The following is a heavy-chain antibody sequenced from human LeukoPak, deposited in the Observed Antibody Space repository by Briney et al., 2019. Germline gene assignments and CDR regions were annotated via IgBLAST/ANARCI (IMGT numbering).Heavy chain of an antibody. D-gene: IGHD6-13*01. CDR3: ARIPNIAAAATSFDY. V-gene: IGHV3-21*01. Sequence: GGSLRLSCAASGFTFSSYSMNWVRQAPGKGLEWVSSISSSSSYIYYADSVKGRFTISRDNAKNSLYPQMNSLRAEDTAVYYCARIPNIAAAATSFDYWGQGTLVTVSS. J-gene: IGHJ4*02. CDR2: ISSSSSYI. CDR1: GFTFSSYS.